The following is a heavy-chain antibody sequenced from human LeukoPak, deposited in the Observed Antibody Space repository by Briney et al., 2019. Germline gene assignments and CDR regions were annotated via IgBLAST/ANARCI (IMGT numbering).Heavy chain of an antibody. CDR1: GFTFSSYW. CDR3: ARDKEYSSSFTAY. CDR2: ISYAGSNT. Sequence: PGGSLRLSCAASGFTFSSYWMSWVRQAPGKGLEWVAVISYAGSNTYYADSVKGRFTISRDDSKNTLYLQMNSLRAEDTAVYYCARDKEYSSSFTAYWGQGTLVTVS. D-gene: IGHD6-6*01. J-gene: IGHJ4*02. V-gene: IGHV3-30-3*01.